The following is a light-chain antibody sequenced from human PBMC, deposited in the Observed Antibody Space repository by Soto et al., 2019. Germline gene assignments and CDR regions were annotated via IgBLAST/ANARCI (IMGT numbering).Light chain of an antibody. CDR1: RSIRTY. CDR2: GAS. Sequence: DLQMTQSPSSLSASVGDRVSLTCRASRSIRTYLTWYQQKPGTAPTLLIYGASTLYDGVPSRFSGTGSGTEFTLTISGLQAEDFATYYCQQSDAMPYTFGQGTKLEIK. CDR3: QQSDAMPYT. V-gene: IGKV1-39*01. J-gene: IGKJ2*01.